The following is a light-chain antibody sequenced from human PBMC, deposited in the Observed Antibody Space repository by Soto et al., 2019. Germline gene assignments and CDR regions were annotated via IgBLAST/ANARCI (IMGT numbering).Light chain of an antibody. CDR1: QSVSSRR. CDR3: QQYGSSPIT. V-gene: IGKV3-20*01. Sequence: EIVLTQSPGTLSLSPGERATLSCRASQSVSSRRLGWYQQKPGQAPRLLIYDASGRVPGSPDRFSGSGSGTEFTLIISRLEPEDFAVYYCQQYGSSPITFGQGTRLEIK. J-gene: IGKJ5*01. CDR2: DAS.